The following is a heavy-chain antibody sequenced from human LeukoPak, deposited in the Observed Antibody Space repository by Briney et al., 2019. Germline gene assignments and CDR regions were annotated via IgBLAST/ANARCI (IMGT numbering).Heavy chain of an antibody. CDR3: ARYAPRQVAAFDY. Sequence: SETLSLTCTVSGGSISSSSYYWGWIRQPPGKGLEWIGSIYYSGSTYYNPSLKSRVTISVDTSKNQFSLKLSSVTAADTAVYYCARYAPRQVAAFDYWGQGTLVTVSS. CDR2: IYYSGST. J-gene: IGHJ4*02. V-gene: IGHV4-39*01. D-gene: IGHD6-13*01. CDR1: GGSISSSSYY.